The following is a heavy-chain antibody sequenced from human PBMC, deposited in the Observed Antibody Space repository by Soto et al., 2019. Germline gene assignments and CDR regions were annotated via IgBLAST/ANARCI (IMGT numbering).Heavy chain of an antibody. CDR2: INVGNGNT. Sequence: QAQLVQSGAEAKQPGASVKVSCKASGYTFTDYALHWVRQAPGQGLEWLGWINVGNGNTGYSRKFQGRVTNARDMSATTAYIEVTSLTSEDTAIYYCAREGAHYAPFDLWGQGTLVTVSS. D-gene: IGHD3-16*01. V-gene: IGHV1-3*01. CDR3: AREGAHYAPFDL. J-gene: IGHJ4*02. CDR1: GYTFTDYA.